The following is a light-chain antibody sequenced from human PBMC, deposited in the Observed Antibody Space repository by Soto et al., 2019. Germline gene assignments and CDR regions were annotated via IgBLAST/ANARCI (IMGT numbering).Light chain of an antibody. CDR2: DAS. J-gene: IGKJ4*01. CDR3: QQRSNWPLT. Sequence: EIVLTQSPATLSLSPGERATLSCRASQSVSHYLAWYQQKPGQAPRLLIYDASNMATGIPARFSGSGSGTDFTLTISSLEPEDFAVYYCQQRSNWPLTFGGGTKVEIK. V-gene: IGKV3-11*01. CDR1: QSVSHY.